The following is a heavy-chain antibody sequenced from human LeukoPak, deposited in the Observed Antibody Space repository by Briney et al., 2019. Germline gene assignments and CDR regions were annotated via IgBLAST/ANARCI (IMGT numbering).Heavy chain of an antibody. Sequence: KPSETLSLTCTVSGYSISSGYYWGWIRQPPGKGLEWIGSIYHSGSTYYNPSLKSRVTISVDTSKNQFSLKLSSVTAADTAVYYCARHLPHTTYYYYYYMDVWGKGTTVTVSS. J-gene: IGHJ6*03. CDR1: GYSISSGYY. CDR3: ARHLPHTTYYYYYYMDV. V-gene: IGHV4-38-2*02. D-gene: IGHD1-1*01. CDR2: IYHSGST.